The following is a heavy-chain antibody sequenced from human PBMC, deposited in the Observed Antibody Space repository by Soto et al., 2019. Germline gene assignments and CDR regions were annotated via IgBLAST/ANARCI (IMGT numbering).Heavy chain of an antibody. CDR1: GFTFSGYG. CDR3: AKWSGGFDY. V-gene: IGHV3-30*18. J-gene: IGHJ4*02. Sequence: QVQLVDSGGGVVQPGRSLTLSCAASGFTFSGYGMHWVRQAPGKGLEWVAVISYDGSYKYYADSVKGRFTISRDNSKNTLYLRMNSLRAEDTAVYYCAKWSGGFDYWGQGTLVTVSS. CDR2: ISYDGSYK.